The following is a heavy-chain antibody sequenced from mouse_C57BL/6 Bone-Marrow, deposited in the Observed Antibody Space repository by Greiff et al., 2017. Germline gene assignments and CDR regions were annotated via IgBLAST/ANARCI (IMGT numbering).Heavy chain of an antibody. CDR3: ARSGQLRYYFDY. CDR2: IDPSDSET. V-gene: IGHV1-52*01. D-gene: IGHD3-2*02. J-gene: IGHJ2*01. Sequence: VQLQQPGAELVRPGSSVKLSCKASGYTFTSYWMHWVKQRPIQGLEWIGNIDPSDSETHYNQKFKDKATLTVDKSSSTAYMQLSSLTSEDSAVYYCARSGQLRYYFDYWGQGTTLTVSS. CDR1: GYTFTSYW.